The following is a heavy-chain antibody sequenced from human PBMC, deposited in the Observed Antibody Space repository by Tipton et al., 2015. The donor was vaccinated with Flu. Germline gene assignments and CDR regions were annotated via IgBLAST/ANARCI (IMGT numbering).Heavy chain of an antibody. V-gene: IGHV4-38-2*01. CDR2: IYHSGST. D-gene: IGHD3-16*02. CDR1: GFTFSDYY. J-gene: IGHJ4*02. Sequence: LRLSCAASGFTFSDYYMSWIRQPPGKGLEWIGSIYHSGSTYYNPSLKSRVTISVDTSKNQFSLKLSSVTAADTAVYYCARGNIWGSYRSLPWDWGQGTLVTVSS. CDR3: ARGNIWGSYRSLPWD.